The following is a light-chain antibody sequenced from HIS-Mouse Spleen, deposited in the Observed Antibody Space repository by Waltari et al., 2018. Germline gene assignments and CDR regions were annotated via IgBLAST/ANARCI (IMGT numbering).Light chain of an antibody. V-gene: IGLV1-40*01. CDR3: QSYDSSLSGWV. CDR1: TPNLGAGDA. Sequence: QSVLTQPPSVSGAPGQRVTISSPGSTPNLGAGDALHWYQQLPGTAPKLPIYGNSNRPSGVPDRFSGSKSGTSASLAITGLQAEDEADYYCQSYDSSLSGWVFGGGTKLTVL. J-gene: IGLJ3*02. CDR2: GNS.